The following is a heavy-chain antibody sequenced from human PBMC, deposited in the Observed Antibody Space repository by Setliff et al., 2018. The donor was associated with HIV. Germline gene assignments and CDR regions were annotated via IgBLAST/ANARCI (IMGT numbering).Heavy chain of an antibody. CDR1: GVTFSNCS. D-gene: IGHD3-16*02. J-gene: IGHJ4*02. Sequence: SVKVSCKASGVTFSNCSISWVRQAPGQGLEWMGGIIPMYGPAHYAQKFQGRVTITADESTTTAYMELNSLRSEDTAVYYCAIPGSGELSLYNYWGQGTLVTVSS. CDR2: IIPMYGPA. CDR3: AIPGSGELSLYNY. V-gene: IGHV1-69*13.